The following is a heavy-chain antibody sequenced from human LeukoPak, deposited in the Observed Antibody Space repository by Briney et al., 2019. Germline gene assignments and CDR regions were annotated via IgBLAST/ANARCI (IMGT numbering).Heavy chain of an antibody. V-gene: IGHV3-53*01. Sequence: PGGSLRLSCAATGFTVSRNYMSWVRQAPGKGLEWISFIYRDDSTSYADSVKGRFTISRDNSRNTVYLQMHSLRAEDTAMYYWARTRHDILTGYNDAFDIWGQGTMVTVSS. D-gene: IGHD3-9*01. J-gene: IGHJ3*02. CDR1: GFTVSRNY. CDR3: ARTRHDILTGYNDAFDI. CDR2: IYRDDST.